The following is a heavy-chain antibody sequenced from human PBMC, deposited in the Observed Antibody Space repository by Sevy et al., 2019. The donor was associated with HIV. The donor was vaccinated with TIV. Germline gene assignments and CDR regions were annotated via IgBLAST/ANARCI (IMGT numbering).Heavy chain of an antibody. CDR2: IRSRGDNQ. CDR1: GFTFSNYD. CDR3: SRESIVYNIPFEY. J-gene: IGHJ4*02. V-gene: IGHV3-30*02. Sequence: GGSLRLSCAASGFTFSNYDMHWVRQTPGKGLEWVALIRSRGDNQYYADSVKGRFTVSRDNSKNTLYLLMNSLRGEDTAVYYCSRESIVYNIPFEYWGQGTLVTVSP. D-gene: IGHD1-20*01.